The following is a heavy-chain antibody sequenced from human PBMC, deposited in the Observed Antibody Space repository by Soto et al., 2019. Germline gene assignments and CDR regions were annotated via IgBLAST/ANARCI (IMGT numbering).Heavy chain of an antibody. D-gene: IGHD2-8*01. V-gene: IGHV1-2*02. Sequence: GASVKVSCKASGSTFSDYSIHWVRQAPGQGLEWMGWINPNSGGTNYAQKFQGRVTMARDTSINTAYLDLSGLRSDDTAVYYCVIGHCSNGVCFLHYYGLDIWGLGXTVTV. J-gene: IGHJ6*02. CDR1: GSTFSDYS. CDR2: INPNSGGT. CDR3: VIGHCSNGVCFLHYYGLDI.